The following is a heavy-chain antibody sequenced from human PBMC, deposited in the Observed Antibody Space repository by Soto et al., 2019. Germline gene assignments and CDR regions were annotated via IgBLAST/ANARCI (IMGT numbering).Heavy chain of an antibody. Sequence: PSETLSLTCTVSGASISGFYWSWIRKSAGKGLEWIGRIYATGTTDYNPSLKSRVMMSVDTSNKQFSLKLRSVTAADTAVYYCVRDGTKTLRDWFDPWGQGISATVSS. D-gene: IGHD1-1*01. CDR3: VRDGTKTLRDWFDP. CDR2: IYATGTT. J-gene: IGHJ5*02. V-gene: IGHV4-4*07. CDR1: GASISGFY.